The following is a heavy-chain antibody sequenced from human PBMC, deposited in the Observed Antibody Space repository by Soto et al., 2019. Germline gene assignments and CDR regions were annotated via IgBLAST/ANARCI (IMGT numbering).Heavy chain of an antibody. CDR1: GFTFSSYW. CDR3: ARSPSSSPYYYYGMDV. Sequence: GGSLRLSCAASGFTFSSYWMHWVRQAPGKGLVWVSRINSDGSSTSYADSVKGRFTISRDNAKNTLYLQMNSLRAEDTAVYYCARSPSSSPYYYYGMDVWGLGTTVTVSS. CDR2: INSDGSST. V-gene: IGHV3-74*01. D-gene: IGHD6-6*01. J-gene: IGHJ6*02.